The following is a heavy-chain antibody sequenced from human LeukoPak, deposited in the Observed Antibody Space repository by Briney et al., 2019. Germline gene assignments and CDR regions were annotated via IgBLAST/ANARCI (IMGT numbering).Heavy chain of an antibody. J-gene: IGHJ5*02. CDR1: GYTFTGYY. V-gene: IGHV1-45*02. CDR3: AIAAAGRTFDP. CDR2: ITPFNGNT. D-gene: IGHD6-13*01. Sequence: SVKVSCKASGYTFTGYYMHWVRQAPGQALEWMGWITPFNGNTNYAQKFQDRVTITRDRSMSTAYMELSSLRSEDTAMYYCAIAAAGRTFDPWGQGTLVTVSS.